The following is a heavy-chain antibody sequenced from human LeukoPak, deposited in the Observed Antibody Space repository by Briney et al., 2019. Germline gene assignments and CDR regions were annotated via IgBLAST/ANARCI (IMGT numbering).Heavy chain of an antibody. J-gene: IGHJ4*02. CDR3: TTDFSSAVADTFDY. D-gene: IGHD6-19*01. Sequence: PGGSLRLSCAASGFTFNNAWMSWVRQAPGKGLEWVGRIKSKTDGGTTDYAVPVKGRFTISRDDSKNTLYLQMNSLKTEDAAVYYCTTDFSSAVADTFDYWGQGTLVTVSP. CDR2: IKSKTDGGTT. CDR1: GFTFNNAW. V-gene: IGHV3-15*01.